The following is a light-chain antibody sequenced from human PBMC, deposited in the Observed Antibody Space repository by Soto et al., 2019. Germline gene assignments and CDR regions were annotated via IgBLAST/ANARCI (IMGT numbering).Light chain of an antibody. V-gene: IGKV3-20*01. CDR2: GAS. CDR1: QSVSSSY. CDR3: QQYDTSSPSP. J-gene: IGKJ5*01. Sequence: EIVLTQSPGTLSLSPGERATLSCRASQSVSSSYLAWYQQKPGQAPRLLINGASSRATGIPDRFSGSGSGTDFTLTISRLEPEDVAVYYCQQYDTSSPSPFGQGTRLEIK.